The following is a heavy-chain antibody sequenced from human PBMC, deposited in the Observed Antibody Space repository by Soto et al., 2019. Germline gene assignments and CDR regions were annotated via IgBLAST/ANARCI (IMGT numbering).Heavy chain of an antibody. Sequence: SVKVSCKASGGTFSSYSISWVRQAPGQGLEWMGGIIPIFGTANYAQKFQGRVTITADESTSTAYMELSSLRSEDTAVYYCARMAEMATTWFDPWGQGTLVTVSS. CDR1: GGTFSSYS. J-gene: IGHJ5*02. D-gene: IGHD5-12*01. CDR3: ARMAEMATTWFDP. V-gene: IGHV1-69*13. CDR2: IIPIFGTA.